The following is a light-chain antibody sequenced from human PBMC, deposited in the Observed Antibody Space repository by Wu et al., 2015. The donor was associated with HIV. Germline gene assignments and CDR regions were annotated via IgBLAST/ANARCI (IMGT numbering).Light chain of an antibody. CDR3: QQYASDLET. Sequence: DIQMTQSPSILSASVGDRVTITCRASQIISNWLAWYQQKPGKAPKLLIYKSSNLESAVPSRFSGSGSGTEFTLTISSLQPDDFAIYYCQQYASDLETFGQGTKVEIK. CDR2: KSS. V-gene: IGKV1-5*03. CDR1: QIISNW. J-gene: IGKJ1*01.